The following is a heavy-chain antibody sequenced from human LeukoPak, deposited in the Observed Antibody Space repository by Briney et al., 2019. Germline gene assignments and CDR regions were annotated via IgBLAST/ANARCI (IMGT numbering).Heavy chain of an antibody. CDR3: ARRLGESSEN. CDR1: GFTFSSYA. V-gene: IGHV3-66*04. J-gene: IGHJ4*02. D-gene: IGHD3-16*01. CDR2: IYGGGGT. Sequence: GGSLRLSCAASGFTFSSYAMSWVRQAPGKGLEWVSVIYGGGGTDYADSVKGRFTISRDNSKNTVYLHMIYLRAEDTAVYYCARRLGESSENWGQGSLVTVSS.